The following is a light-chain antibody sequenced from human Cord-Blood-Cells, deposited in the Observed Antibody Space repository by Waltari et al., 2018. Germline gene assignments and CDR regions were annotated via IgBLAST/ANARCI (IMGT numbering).Light chain of an antibody. Sequence: DIQMTQSPSSLSASVGDRVTITCRASQSISSYLNWYQQKPGKAPKLLIYAASSLQSGVPSRFSGNGSGTDFTLTISSLQPEDFATYYCQQSYSTPPWTFGQGTKLEIK. CDR3: QQSYSTPPWT. J-gene: IGKJ2*02. CDR1: QSISSY. CDR2: AAS. V-gene: IGKV1-39*01.